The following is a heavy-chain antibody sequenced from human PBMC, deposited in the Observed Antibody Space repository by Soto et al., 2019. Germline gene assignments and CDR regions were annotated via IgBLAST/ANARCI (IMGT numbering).Heavy chain of an antibody. CDR3: ARLRGDYESNDAFYI. Sequence: GESRKICCKGSGYSLTSYWLGWVRQMPGKGLEWMGIIYPGDSDTRYSPSFQGQVTISADKSISTAYLQWSSLKASDTAMYYCARLRGDYESNDAFYIWAQGTMVPVSS. D-gene: IGHD4-17*01. CDR2: IYPGDSDT. J-gene: IGHJ3*02. CDR1: GYSLTSYW. V-gene: IGHV5-51*01.